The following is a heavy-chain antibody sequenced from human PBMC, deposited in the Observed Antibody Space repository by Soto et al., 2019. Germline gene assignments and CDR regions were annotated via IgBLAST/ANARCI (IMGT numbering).Heavy chain of an antibody. CDR2: ISGIGGST. Sequence: EVQLLESGGGVVQPGGSLRLSCAASGFTFSSYAMSWFRQAPGKGLEWVSAISGIGGSTYYADSVKGRFTISRDKSKNQLYLQMNRLRAEDTAVYYCAEDIITMIVVVINDAFDIWGQGTMVTVSS. CDR1: GFTFSSYA. J-gene: IGHJ3*02. CDR3: AEDIITMIVVVINDAFDI. D-gene: IGHD3-22*01. V-gene: IGHV3-23*01.